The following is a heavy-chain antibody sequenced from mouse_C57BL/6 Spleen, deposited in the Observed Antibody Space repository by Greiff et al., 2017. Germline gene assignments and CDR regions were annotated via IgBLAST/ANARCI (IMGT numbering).Heavy chain of an antibody. V-gene: IGHV10-3*01. CDR3: VRSSITTEYYAMDY. J-gene: IGHJ4*01. CDR1: GFTFNTYA. CDR2: IRSKSSNYAT. Sequence: EVQLVESGGGLVQPKGSLKLSCAASGFTFNTYAMHWVRQAPGKGLAWVARIRSKSSNYATYYADSVKDRFTISRDDSQSMLYLQMNNLKTEDTAMYYCVRSSITTEYYAMDYWGQGTSVTVSS. D-gene: IGHD1-1*01.